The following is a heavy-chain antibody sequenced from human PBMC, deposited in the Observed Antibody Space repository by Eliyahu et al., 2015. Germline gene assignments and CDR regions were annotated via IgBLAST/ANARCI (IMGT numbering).Heavy chain of an antibody. CDR2: VHHDGRT. J-gene: IGHJ4*02. CDR3: ARVDYYTSAFEN. D-gene: IGHD3-3*01. V-gene: IGHV4-4*02. Sequence: QVQLQESGPGLVKPSGTLSLTCAVSGASVRSSNWWRWVRQPPGKGLEWIGEVHHDGRTNYNPPLKSRVTILLDKPRNQFSLKLASVTAADTAVYYCARVDYYTSAFENWGQGTLVTVSS. CDR1: GASVRSSNW.